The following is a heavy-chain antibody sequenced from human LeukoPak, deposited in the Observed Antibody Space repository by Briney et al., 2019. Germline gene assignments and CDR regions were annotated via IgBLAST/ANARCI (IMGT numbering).Heavy chain of an antibody. CDR1: GFTFSSYG. D-gene: IGHD5-24*01. J-gene: IGHJ4*02. CDR3: ARGGRDGRTSDY. V-gene: IGHV3-33*01. CDR2: IWYDGSNK. Sequence: GRSLRLFCAASGFTFSSYGMLWVRQAPGKGLEWGAVIWYDGSNKYYADAVKGRFTISRDNSKNTLYLQMNSLRAEDTAVYYCARGGRDGRTSDYWGQGTLVTVSS.